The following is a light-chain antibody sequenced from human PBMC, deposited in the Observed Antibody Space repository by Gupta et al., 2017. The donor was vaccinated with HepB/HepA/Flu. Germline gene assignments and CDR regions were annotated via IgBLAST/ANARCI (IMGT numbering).Light chain of an antibody. CDR3: QQYNSYLYT. V-gene: IGKV1-5*03. Sequence: DIQMTQSPSTLSAYVEDRVTITCRASQSISSWLAWYQQKPGKAPKLLIYKASSLESGVPSRFSGSGSGTEFTLTISSLQPDDFATYYCQQYNSYLYTFGQGTKLEIK. CDR1: QSISSW. J-gene: IGKJ2*01. CDR2: KAS.